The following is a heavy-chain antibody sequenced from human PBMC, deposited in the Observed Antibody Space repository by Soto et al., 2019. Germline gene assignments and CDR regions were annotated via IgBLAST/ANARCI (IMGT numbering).Heavy chain of an antibody. CDR3: ARDLGSGYDPGDY. D-gene: IGHD5-12*01. V-gene: IGHV1-18*01. Sequence: ASVKVSCKASGYTFTSYGISWVRQAPGQGLEWMGWISATNGKTNYAQKFQGRITITTDTSTGTAYMELSSLKSEDTAVYYCARDLGSGYDPGDYWGQGTLVTVSS. CDR2: ISATNGKT. J-gene: IGHJ4*02. CDR1: GYTFTSYG.